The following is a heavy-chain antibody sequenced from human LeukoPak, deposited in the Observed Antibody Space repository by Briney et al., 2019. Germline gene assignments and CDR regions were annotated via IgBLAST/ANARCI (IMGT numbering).Heavy chain of an antibody. Sequence: GGSLRLSCAASGFTFSSCGMHWVRQAPGKGLEWVAVILNDGSQEKYADSVKGRFTISRDNSKNTLFLQMNSLRVEDTAVYYCARDDALGDNALDIWGQGTMVTVSS. CDR2: ILNDGSQE. D-gene: IGHD3-16*01. CDR3: ARDDALGDNALDI. J-gene: IGHJ3*02. V-gene: IGHV3-33*01. CDR1: GFTFSSCG.